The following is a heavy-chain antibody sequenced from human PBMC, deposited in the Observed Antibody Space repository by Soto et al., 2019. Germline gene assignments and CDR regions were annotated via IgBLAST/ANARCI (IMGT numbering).Heavy chain of an antibody. CDR1: GGSFSGYY. J-gene: IGHJ5*02. CDR3: AAAADYNWFDP. D-gene: IGHD3-3*01. CDR2: INHSGST. V-gene: IGHV4-34*01. Sequence: QVQLQQWGAGLLKPSETLSLTCAVYGGSFSGYYWSWIRQPPGKGLEWIGEINHSGSTNYNPSLKRRVTISVDTSKNQFSLKLSSVTAADTAVYYCAAAADYNWFDPWGQGTLVTVSS.